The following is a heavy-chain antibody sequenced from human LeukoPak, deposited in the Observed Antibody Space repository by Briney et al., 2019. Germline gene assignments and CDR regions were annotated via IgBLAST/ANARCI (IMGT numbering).Heavy chain of an antibody. V-gene: IGHV4-38-2*01. CDR2: IYHSGST. CDR3: ARPGAVYDYVSFDY. J-gene: IGHJ4*02. Sequence: TSETLSLTCAVSGYSISSGYYWGWIRQPPGKGLEWIGSIYHSGSTYYSPSLKSRVTISVDTSKNQFSLKLSSVTAADTAVYYCARPGAVYDYVSFDYWGQGTLVTVSS. D-gene: IGHD3-16*01. CDR1: GYSISSGYY.